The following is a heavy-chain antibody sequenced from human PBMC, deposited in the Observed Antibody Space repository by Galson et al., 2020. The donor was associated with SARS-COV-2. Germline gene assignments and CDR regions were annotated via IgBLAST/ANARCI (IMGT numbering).Heavy chain of an antibody. CDR2: IHSGGTA. J-gene: IGHJ2*01. Sequence: SETLSLTCGVYGGSSSGFHWSWVRQAPGKGLEWIGEIHSGGTADYNPSLKGRVSFALDTSKNQVSLKLTSVTAADTAVDYCARVPIYCRDANCANFFGLLGRGNLGTGSS. D-gene: IGHD2-15*01. CDR3: ARVPIYCRDANCANFFGL. V-gene: IGHV4-34*01. CDR1: GGSSSGFH.